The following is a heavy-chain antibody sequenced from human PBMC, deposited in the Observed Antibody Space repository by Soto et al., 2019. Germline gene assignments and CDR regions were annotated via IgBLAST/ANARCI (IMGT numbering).Heavy chain of an antibody. CDR2: VGTAGDT. D-gene: IGHD3-22*01. CDR3: ARAIGPTLFDY. V-gene: IGHV3-13*04. J-gene: IGHJ4*02. CDR1: GFTFSSYD. Sequence: GGSLRLSCSASGFTFSSYDMHWVRQGPGKGLEWVSAVGTAGDTNYAGSVKGRFTISRENAKNSLYLQMNSLRAGDTAIYFCARAIGPTLFDYWGQGTLVTVSS.